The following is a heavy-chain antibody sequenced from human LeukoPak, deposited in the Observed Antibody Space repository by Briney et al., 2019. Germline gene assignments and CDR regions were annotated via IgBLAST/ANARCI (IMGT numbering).Heavy chain of an antibody. CDR1: GYSFTSSW. Sequence: GESLKISCKGSGYSFTSSWIGWVRQMPGKGLEWMGIIYPDDSDTRYSPSFQGLVTISVDKSISTAYLQWSSLEASDTAMYYCARPYCGGDCPWGQGTLVTVSS. CDR3: ARPYCGGDCP. D-gene: IGHD2-21*02. V-gene: IGHV5-51*01. J-gene: IGHJ5*02. CDR2: IYPDDSDT.